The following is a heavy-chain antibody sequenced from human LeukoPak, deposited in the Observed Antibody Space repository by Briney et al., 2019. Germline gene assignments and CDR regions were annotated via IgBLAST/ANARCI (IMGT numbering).Heavy chain of an antibody. D-gene: IGHD3-10*01. J-gene: IGHJ4*02. CDR3: ARSSGRPDY. CDR2: IKSDGSST. Sequence: GGSLRLSCAASGFTFSNYWMHWVRQAPGKGLVWVSRIKSDGSSTTYADSVKGRFTISRDNAKNTLYLQMNSLRAEDTAVYYCARSSGRPDYWGQGTLVTVSS. V-gene: IGHV3-74*01. CDR1: GFTFSNYW.